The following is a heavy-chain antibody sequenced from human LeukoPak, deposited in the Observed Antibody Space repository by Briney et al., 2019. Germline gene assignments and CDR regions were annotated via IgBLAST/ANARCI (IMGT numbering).Heavy chain of an antibody. J-gene: IGHJ5*02. V-gene: IGHV1-69*04. CDR1: GGTFSSYA. CDR3: ARGAPERLAVAGLVSFDP. Sequence: PVASAKVSCKASGGTFSSYAISWVRQAPGQGLEWMGRIIPILGIANYAQKFQGRVTITADKSTSTAYMELSSLRSEDTAVYYCARGAPERLAVAGLVSFDPWGQGTLVTVSS. D-gene: IGHD6-19*01. CDR2: IIPILGIA.